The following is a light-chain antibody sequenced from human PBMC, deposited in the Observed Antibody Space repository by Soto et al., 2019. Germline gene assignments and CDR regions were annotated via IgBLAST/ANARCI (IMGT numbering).Light chain of an antibody. CDR1: ASDVGAYNY. CDR2: EVS. J-gene: IGLJ2*01. V-gene: IGLV2-14*01. CDR3: SSYTGSDVI. Sequence: QSALTQPASVSGSPGQSITISCTGTASDVGAYNYVSWYQEHPARAPKLIIYEVSTRPSGVSNRFSGSKSGNTASLTISGLQAEDEAYYYCSSYTGSDVIFGGGTKLTVL.